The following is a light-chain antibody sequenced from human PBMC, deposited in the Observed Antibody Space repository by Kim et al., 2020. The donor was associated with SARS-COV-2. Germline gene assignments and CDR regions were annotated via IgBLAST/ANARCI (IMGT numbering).Light chain of an antibody. J-gene: IGKJ4*01. V-gene: IGKV1-8*01. CDR1: QGISSY. CDR2: AAS. Sequence: AIRITQSPSSLSASTGDRVTITCRASQGISSYLAWYQQKPGKAPKLLIYAASTLQSGVPSRFSGSGSGTDFTLTISCLQSEDFATYYCQQYYSYPRQLTFGGGTKVDIK. CDR3: QQYYSYPRQLT.